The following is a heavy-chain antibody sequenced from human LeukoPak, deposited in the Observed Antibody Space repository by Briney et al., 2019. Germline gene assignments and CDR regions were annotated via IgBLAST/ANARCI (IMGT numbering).Heavy chain of an antibody. J-gene: IGHJ6*02. V-gene: IGHV3-30*03. Sequence: GRSLRLSCAASGFTFSSYGMHWVRQAPGKGLEWVAVISYDGSNKYYADSVKGRFTISRDNSKNTLYLQMNSLRAEDTAVYYCAALVVPAATPRNYYYYGMDVWGQGTTVTVSS. CDR3: AALVVPAATPRNYYYYGMDV. CDR1: GFTFSSYG. CDR2: ISYDGSNK. D-gene: IGHD2-2*01.